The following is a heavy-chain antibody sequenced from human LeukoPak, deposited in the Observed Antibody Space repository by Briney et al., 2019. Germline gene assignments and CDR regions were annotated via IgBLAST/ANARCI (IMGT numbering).Heavy chain of an antibody. Sequence: TFSNYWMSWVRQPPGKGLEWIGSIYYSGSTYYNPSLKSRVTISVDTSKNQFSLKLSSVTAADTAVYYCARLEIVVVPAATTHWYFDLWGRGTLVTVSS. CDR3: ARLEIVVVPAATTHWYFDL. CDR1: TFSNYW. D-gene: IGHD2-2*01. V-gene: IGHV4-39*01. J-gene: IGHJ2*01. CDR2: IYYSGST.